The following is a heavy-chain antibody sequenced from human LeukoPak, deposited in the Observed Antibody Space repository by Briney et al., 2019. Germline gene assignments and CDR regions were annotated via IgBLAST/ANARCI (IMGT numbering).Heavy chain of an antibody. D-gene: IGHD3-22*01. CDR2: IYFSGST. CDR3: ARVLPNYYDSSGYYYISYYFDY. J-gene: IGHJ4*02. Sequence: SETLSLTCTVSGGSISSGGYYWSWIRQHPGKGLEWIGCIYFSGSTYYNPSLKSRVTISVDTSKNQFPLKLSSVTAADTAVYYCARVLPNYYDSSGYYYISYYFDYWGQGTLVTVSS. V-gene: IGHV4-31*03. CDR1: GGSISSGGYY.